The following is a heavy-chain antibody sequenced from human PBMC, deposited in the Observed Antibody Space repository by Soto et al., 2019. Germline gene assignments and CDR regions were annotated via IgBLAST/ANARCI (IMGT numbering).Heavy chain of an antibody. Sequence: QVQLVQSGAEVKRPGASVMLACKASGYTLTSYGISWVRQAPGQGLEWMGWISTYTGDTNYARKTQGRVTLTTDTSTNTAYMELRSLRSDDTAVYYCARDQGQDTGSYSFDSWGQGTLVIVSS. CDR3: ARDQGQDTGSYSFDS. CDR2: ISTYTGDT. J-gene: IGHJ5*01. CDR1: GYTLTSYG. V-gene: IGHV1-18*04. D-gene: IGHD6-19*01.